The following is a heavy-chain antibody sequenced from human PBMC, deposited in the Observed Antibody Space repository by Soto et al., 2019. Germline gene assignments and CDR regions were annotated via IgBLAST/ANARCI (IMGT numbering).Heavy chain of an antibody. J-gene: IGHJ4*02. V-gene: IGHV1-69*06. CDR2: TIPTFNTG. D-gene: IGHD3-22*01. CDR1: GGTFSNSP. CDR3: ARRTSSGYYRYFDS. Sequence: QVQLVQSGAEVKKPGSSVKVSCKASGGTFSNSPISWVRQAPGQGLEWMGGTIPTFNTGNYAQKFQGRLTITADKSTNTAYMELSSLRSEDTAAYYCARRTSSGYYRYFDSWGQGTLVTVSS.